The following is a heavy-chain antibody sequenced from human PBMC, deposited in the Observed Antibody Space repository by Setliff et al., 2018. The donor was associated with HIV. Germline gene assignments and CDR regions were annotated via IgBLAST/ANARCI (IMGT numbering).Heavy chain of an antibody. Sequence: GGSLRLSCAPSGFNFDDYGMSWVRQAPGKGLEWVSTIYSDGSTYHADSVNGRFTLSRDISENALYLQIDSLRPEDTAVYYCARLRLYNSALDYWGQGTLVTVSS. J-gene: IGHJ4*02. CDR2: IYSDGST. D-gene: IGHD3-10*01. V-gene: IGHV3-66*02. CDR3: ARLRLYNSALDY. CDR1: GFNFDDYG.